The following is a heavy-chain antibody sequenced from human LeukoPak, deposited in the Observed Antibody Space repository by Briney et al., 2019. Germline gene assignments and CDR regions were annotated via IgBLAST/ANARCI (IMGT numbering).Heavy chain of an antibody. V-gene: IGHV3-30*18. CDR3: AKDLGDVDYGDYQNYFDY. J-gene: IGHJ4*02. CDR2: ISYDGSNK. Sequence: GGSLRLSCAASGFTFSSYGMHWVRQAPGKGLGWVAVISYDGSNKYYADSVKGRFTISRDNSKNTLYLQMNSLRAEDTAVYYCAKDLGDVDYGDYQNYFDYWGQGTLVTVSS. CDR1: GFTFSSYG. D-gene: IGHD4-17*01.